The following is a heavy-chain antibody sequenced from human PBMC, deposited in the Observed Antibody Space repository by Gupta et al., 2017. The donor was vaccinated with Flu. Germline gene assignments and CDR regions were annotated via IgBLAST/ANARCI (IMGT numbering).Heavy chain of an antibody. J-gene: IGHJ4*02. Sequence: GKALEWLAHIFSNDEKSYSTSLKSRLTISKDTSKSQVVLTMTNMDPVDTATYYCARIPLGYCSSTSCLYFDYWGQGTLVTVSS. CDR2: IFSNDEK. D-gene: IGHD2-2*01. CDR3: ARIPLGYCSSTSCLYFDY. V-gene: IGHV2-26*01.